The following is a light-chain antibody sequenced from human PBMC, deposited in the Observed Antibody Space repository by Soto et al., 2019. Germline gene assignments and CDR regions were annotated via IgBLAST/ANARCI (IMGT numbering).Light chain of an antibody. CDR1: QSVSSN. CDR2: GAS. CDR3: QQYNNWPC. Sequence: EIVVTQSPATLSVSPGERATLSCRASQSVSSNLAWYQQKPGQAPRLLIYGASTRATGIPARFSGSGSGTEFTLTISSLQSEDFAVYYCQQYNNWPCFGPGTKVDIK. V-gene: IGKV3-15*01. J-gene: IGKJ3*01.